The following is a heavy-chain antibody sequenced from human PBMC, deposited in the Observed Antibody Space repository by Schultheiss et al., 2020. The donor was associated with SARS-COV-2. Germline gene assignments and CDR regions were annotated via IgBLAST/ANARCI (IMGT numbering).Heavy chain of an antibody. D-gene: IGHD5-12*01. CDR1: GGSISSSTYF. Sequence: SQTLSLTCTVSGGSISSSTYFWTWIRQPAGKGLEWIGRIYTSGTTDYNPSLKSRVTILLDTSKNQFSLKLSSVTAADTAVYYCARYSGYEVHYWGQGTLVTVSS. CDR2: IYTSGTT. J-gene: IGHJ4*02. CDR3: ARYSGYEVHY. V-gene: IGHV4-61*02.